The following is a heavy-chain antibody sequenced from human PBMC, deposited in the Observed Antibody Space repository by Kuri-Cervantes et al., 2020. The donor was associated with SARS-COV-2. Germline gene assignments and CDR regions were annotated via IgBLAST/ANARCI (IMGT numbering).Heavy chain of an antibody. CDR3: AKGWNSLDP. CDR2: ISDTGGTT. V-gene: IGHV3-23*01. D-gene: IGHD1-7*01. CDR1: GFTFTDYA. Sequence: GGSLRLSCAASGFTFTDYAMSWVRQAPGRGPEWVSCISDTGGTTTYADSVKGRFTISRDNSKNTVSLQMHSLRAEDTAIYYCAKGWNSLDPWGQGTLVTVSS. J-gene: IGHJ5*02.